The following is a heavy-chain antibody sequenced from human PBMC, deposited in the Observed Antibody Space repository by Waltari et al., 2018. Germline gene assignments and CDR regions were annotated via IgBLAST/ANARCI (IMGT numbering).Heavy chain of an antibody. CDR3: ARLVGSSGGTVVNWFDP. V-gene: IGHV5-51*01. CDR1: GYTFTNYW. CDR2: IYPIDTDT. D-gene: IGHD2-15*01. J-gene: IGHJ5*02. Sequence: EVQLVQSGAEVKKPGESLKISCKGSGYTFTNYWIGWVRQMPGKGLEWMGSIYPIDTDTINSPSFQGQVSISVDKCISTAYLQWSSLRASENAMYYWARLVGSSGGTVVNWFDPWGQGTMVSVSS.